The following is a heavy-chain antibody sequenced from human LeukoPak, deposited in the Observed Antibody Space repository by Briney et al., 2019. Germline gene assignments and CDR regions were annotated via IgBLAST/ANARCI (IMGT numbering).Heavy chain of an antibody. CDR3: ARDGEGDLALGY. V-gene: IGHV3-21*01. D-gene: IGHD3-10*01. CDR1: GFTFSSYS. CDR2: ISSSSYI. J-gene: IGHJ4*02. Sequence: PGGSLRLSCAASGFTFSSYSMTWVRQAPGKGLEWVSSISSSSYIYYADSVKGRFTIARDHAKNPLYLQMNSLRAEDTAVYYCARDGEGDLALGYWSQGTLVTVSS.